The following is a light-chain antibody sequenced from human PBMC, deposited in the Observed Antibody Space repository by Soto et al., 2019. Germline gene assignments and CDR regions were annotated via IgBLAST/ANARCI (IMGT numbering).Light chain of an antibody. V-gene: IGKV1-12*01. CDR3: QQADTFPLT. CDR2: AAS. J-gene: IGKJ4*01. Sequence: DIPMTQSPSFVSASVGDTVTITCRASQAISNWLAWYQQKPGKAPTFLIFAASNLHSGVPSRFSGSGSGTDFTLTISSLQPEDFATYYCQQADTFPLTFGGGTKVEIK. CDR1: QAISNW.